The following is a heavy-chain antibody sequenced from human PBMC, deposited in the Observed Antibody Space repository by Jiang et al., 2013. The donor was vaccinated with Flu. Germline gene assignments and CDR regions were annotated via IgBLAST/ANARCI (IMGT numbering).Heavy chain of an antibody. CDR2: IYWDDDK. Sequence: KPTQTLTLTCTFSGFSLTSSGVGVGWIRQPPGKALEWLALIYWDDDKRYSSSLKSRLTITKDTSKNQVLLTMTNMDPVDTATYYCVHRRGNGLVRGVPNWFDPWGQGILVTVSS. J-gene: IGHJ5*02. D-gene: IGHD3-10*01. V-gene: IGHV2-5*02. CDR3: VHRRGNGLVRGVPNWFDP. CDR1: GFSLTSSGVG.